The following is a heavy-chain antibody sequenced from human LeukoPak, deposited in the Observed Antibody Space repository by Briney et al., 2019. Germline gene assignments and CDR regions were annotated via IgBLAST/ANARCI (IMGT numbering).Heavy chain of an antibody. CDR2: INDDGTNT. V-gene: IGHV3-23*01. CDR3: VKPTHRSCGADCPPDY. CDR1: GFTFRNYA. D-gene: IGHD2-21*02. Sequence: GGSLRLSCAASGFTFRNYAMRWVRQAPGKGLEWVSGINDDGTNTPHADSVKGRFITSRDNSKYTLYLQMNSLRADDTPVYYFVKPTHRSCGADCPPDYWGQGTLVTVSS. J-gene: IGHJ4*02.